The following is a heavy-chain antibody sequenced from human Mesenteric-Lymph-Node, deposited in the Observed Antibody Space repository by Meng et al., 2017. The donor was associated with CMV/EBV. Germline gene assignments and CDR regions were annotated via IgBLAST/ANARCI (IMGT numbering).Heavy chain of an antibody. J-gene: IGHJ4*02. D-gene: IGHD2-2*01. CDR3: ARDCRWSSCSDY. V-gene: IGHV1-2*06. CDR2: INPTNGDT. CDR1: AYTFTGYS. Sequence: SKPSAYTFTGYSMHWLRQAPGQGLEWMGRINPTNGDTNFAQKFQDRVTLTRVTSINTAYLELSRLRSDDTAVYYCARDCRWSSCSDYWGQGTLVTVSS.